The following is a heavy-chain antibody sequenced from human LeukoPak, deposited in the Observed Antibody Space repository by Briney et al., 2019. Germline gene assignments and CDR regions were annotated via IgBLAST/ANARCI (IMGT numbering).Heavy chain of an antibody. Sequence: KPSETLSLTCTVSGYSSSIDYYWGWIRQSPGQRLEWIGSIHRSGSTYYNPSLKSRVTISGDTSKSQFSLRLTSVTAADTAVYCCAGTSSGYYSTDYWGQGTLVTVSS. CDR1: GYSSSIDYY. CDR2: IHRSGST. D-gene: IGHD5-12*01. CDR3: AGTSSGYYSTDY. V-gene: IGHV4-38-2*02. J-gene: IGHJ4*02.